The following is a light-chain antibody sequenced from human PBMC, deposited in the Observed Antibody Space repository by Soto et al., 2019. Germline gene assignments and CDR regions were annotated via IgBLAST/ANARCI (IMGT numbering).Light chain of an antibody. CDR2: VAS. CDR3: QQYNNWPST. J-gene: IGKJ4*01. V-gene: IGKV3-15*01. Sequence: EIVMTQSPATLSVSPGERATLSCRASQSISITLAWYQQKPGQAPRLLIYVASTRATDIPARFSGSGSGTEFTLTISGLQSEDFAVYYCQQYNNWPSTFGGGTKVEI. CDR1: QSISIT.